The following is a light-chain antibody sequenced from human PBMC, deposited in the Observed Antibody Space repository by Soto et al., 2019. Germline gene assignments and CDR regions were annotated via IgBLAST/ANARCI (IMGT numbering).Light chain of an antibody. J-gene: IGKJ4*01. CDR3: QQCSKWPLT. CDR1: QSVSSC. Sequence: EIVLTQSPATLSLSPGERATLSCRASQSVSSCLAWYQQKPGQAPRLLIYDASNRATGIPARFSGSGSWTDFTLNVRNLETEDFTVYYCQQCSKWPLTLGGGSKVEIK. CDR2: DAS. V-gene: IGKV3-11*01.